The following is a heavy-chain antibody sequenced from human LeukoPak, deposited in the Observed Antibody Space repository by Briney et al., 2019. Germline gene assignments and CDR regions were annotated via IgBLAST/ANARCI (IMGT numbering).Heavy chain of an antibody. Sequence: ASVKVSCKASGYTFTSYDINWVRQATGQGLEWMGWMNPNSGNTGYAQKLQGRVTMTRNTSISTAYMELSSLRSDDTAVYYCARVYYYDSSGYSNFDYWGQGTLVTVSS. V-gene: IGHV1-8*01. CDR3: ARVYYYDSSGYSNFDY. CDR2: MNPNSGNT. CDR1: GYTFTSYD. J-gene: IGHJ4*02. D-gene: IGHD3-22*01.